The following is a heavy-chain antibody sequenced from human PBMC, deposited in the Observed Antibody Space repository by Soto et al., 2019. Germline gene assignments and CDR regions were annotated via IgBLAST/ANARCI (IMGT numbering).Heavy chain of an antibody. Sequence: GGSLRLSCAASRFTFSTYEMNWVRQAPGKGLEWVSYISSSGNTVYYADSVKGRFTISRDNTRNSLYLQMNSLRDEDTALYYCVRYCSTTLCNGVATRTFDYWGQGALVTVSS. J-gene: IGHJ4*02. D-gene: IGHD2-2*01. V-gene: IGHV3-48*03. CDR3: VRYCSTTLCNGVATRTFDY. CDR1: RFTFSTYE. CDR2: ISSSGNTV.